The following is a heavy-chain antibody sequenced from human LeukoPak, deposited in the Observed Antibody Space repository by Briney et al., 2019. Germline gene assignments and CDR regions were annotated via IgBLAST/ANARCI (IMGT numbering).Heavy chain of an antibody. V-gene: IGHV3-23*01. D-gene: IGHD5-24*01. CDR2: ISFSGGNT. CDR1: GFTFSTYA. Sequence: PGGSLRLSCVASGFTFSTYAMNWVRQAPGKGLEWVSVISFSGGNTNYADSVRGRFTMSRDNSKNTLYLQMNSLRAEDTAVYYCAKGQSTSYWGQGTLATVSS. CDR3: AKGQSTSY. J-gene: IGHJ4*02.